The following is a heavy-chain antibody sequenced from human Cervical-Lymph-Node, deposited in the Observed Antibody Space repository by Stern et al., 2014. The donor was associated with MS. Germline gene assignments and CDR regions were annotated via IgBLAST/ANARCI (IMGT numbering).Heavy chain of an antibody. J-gene: IGHJ3*02. V-gene: IGHV3-73*01. CDR2: IRGKAKNYAT. CDR1: GLSFSDAA. CDR3: SPAPAI. Sequence: EVQLVESGGGLVQPGGSLKLSCVVSGLSFSDAAVHWVRQASGKGLEWVGRIRGKAKNYATSYAASVKGRLTLSRTASQNPASLLMNSLKREDTAVYYCSPAPAIWGQGTAVPVSS.